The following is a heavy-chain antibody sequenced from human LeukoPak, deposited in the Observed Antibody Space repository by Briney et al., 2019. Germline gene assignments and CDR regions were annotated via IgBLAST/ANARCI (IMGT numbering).Heavy chain of an antibody. CDR3: ARSKNGKCDY. D-gene: IGHD1-26*01. V-gene: IGHV4-39*07. J-gene: IGHJ4*02. CDR1: GDSMSSSGYY. CDR2: MYYGGHP. Sequence: PSETLSLTCSVSGDSMSSSGYYGGWVRQPRGKGLDLIVSMYYGGHPYYNASLKSRVPISVHTSKNLFSLKLNSVTAADTGVYYCARSKNGKCDYWGQGTLVTVSS.